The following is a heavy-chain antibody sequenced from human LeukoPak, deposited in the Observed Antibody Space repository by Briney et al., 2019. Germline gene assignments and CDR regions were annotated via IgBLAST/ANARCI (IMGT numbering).Heavy chain of an antibody. J-gene: IGHJ4*02. D-gene: IGHD4-17*01. V-gene: IGHV3-23*01. CDR2: ISGSGGST. CDR3: AKDPYGGPTLTLDY. Sequence: HSGGSLRLSCAASGFTFGTYAMSWVRQAPGKGLEWVSAISGSGGSTYYADSVKGRFTISRDNSKSTLYLQMNSLRAEDTAVYYCAKDPYGGPTLTLDYWGQGTLVTVSS. CDR1: GFTFGTYA.